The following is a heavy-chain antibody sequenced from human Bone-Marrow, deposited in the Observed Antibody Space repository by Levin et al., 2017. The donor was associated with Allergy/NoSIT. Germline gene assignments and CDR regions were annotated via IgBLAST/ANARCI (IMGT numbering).Heavy chain of an antibody. D-gene: IGHD2-2*01. V-gene: IGHV4-30-4*01. CDR2: IYYSGST. CDR3: ARAFVLIPAAMGAYFQR. CDR1: GGSISSGDYY. J-gene: IGHJ1*01. Sequence: SETLSLTCTVSGGSISSGDYYWSWIRQPPGKGLEWIGCIYYSGSTLYNPSLKSRVTISVDASKNQFSLRLSSVTAADTAVYYCARAFVLIPAAMGAYFQRWGQGTLVTVSS.